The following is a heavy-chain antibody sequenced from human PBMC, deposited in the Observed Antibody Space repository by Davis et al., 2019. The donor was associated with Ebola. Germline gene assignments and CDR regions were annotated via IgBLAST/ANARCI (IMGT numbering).Heavy chain of an antibody. CDR1: GGTFSSYG. J-gene: IGHJ5*02. D-gene: IGHD6-13*01. V-gene: IGHV1-69*04. Sequence: SVKVSCKASGGTFSSYGISWVRQAPGQGLEWMGRIIPILGIANYAQKLQGRVTITADKSTSTAYMELSSLRSEDTAVYYCARGGSNWYEDWFDPWGQGTLVTVSS. CDR2: IIPILGIA. CDR3: ARGGSNWYEDWFDP.